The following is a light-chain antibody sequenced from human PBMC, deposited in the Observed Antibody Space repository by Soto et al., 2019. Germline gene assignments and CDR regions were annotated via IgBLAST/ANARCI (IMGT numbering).Light chain of an antibody. J-gene: IGLJ7*01. CDR2: DVT. V-gene: IGLV2-11*01. Sequence: HSALTQPRSVSGSPGQAVTISCTGTNSDVGNYNFVSWYQHHPGKAPKLMIYDVTKRPSGVPDRFSGSKSGNTASLTISGLQLEGGANISCATNEGSSPLFGGGT. CDR3: ATNEGSSPL. CDR1: NSDVGNYNF.